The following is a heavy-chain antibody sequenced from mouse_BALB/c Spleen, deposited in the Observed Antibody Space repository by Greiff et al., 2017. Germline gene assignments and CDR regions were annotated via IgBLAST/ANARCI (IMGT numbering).Heavy chain of an antibody. CDR1: GFTFSSYA. CDR3: ARVYYASSACYSEV. CDR2: ISSGGST. J-gene: IGHJ1*01. V-gene: IGHV5-6-5*01. D-gene: IGHD1-1*01. Sequence: EVMLVESGGGLVKPGGSLKLSCAASGFTFSSYAMSWVRQTPEKRLEWVASISSGGSTYYPDSVKGRFTISRDNARNILYLQMSSLRSEDTAMYYCARVYYASSACYSEVWGAGRTGTASS.